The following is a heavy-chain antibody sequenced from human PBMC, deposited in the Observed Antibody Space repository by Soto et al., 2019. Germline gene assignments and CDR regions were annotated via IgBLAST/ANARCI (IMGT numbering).Heavy chain of an antibody. V-gene: IGHV3-23*01. CDR1: GFTFSSYS. D-gene: IGHD1-7*01. Sequence: EVKLLESGGGLVQPGGSLRLSCAASGFTFSSYSMSWVRQAPGKGLEWVSHITAVGGTTYYADSVKGRFTISRDSSSNTLYLQINSLRAEDTALYYCAKRLQVNGNYDAFHILGHGTMVTVSS. CDR3: AKRLQVNGNYDAFHI. J-gene: IGHJ3*02. CDR2: ITAVGGTT.